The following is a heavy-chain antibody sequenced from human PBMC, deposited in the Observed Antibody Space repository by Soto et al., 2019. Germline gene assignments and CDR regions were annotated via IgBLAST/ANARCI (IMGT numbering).Heavy chain of an antibody. J-gene: IGHJ4*02. V-gene: IGHV4-39*01. CDR3: ARRSSSGWFFDY. CDR2: IYYGGST. Sequence: QLQLQESGPGLVKPSETLSLTCTVSGASISSSSYYWGWIRQSPGKGLEWIGTIYYGGSTSYNPSLKSRVTISVDTSKNQFSLKLSSVTAADTALYYCARRSSSGWFFDYWGQGTLVTVSS. CDR1: GASISSSSYY. D-gene: IGHD6-13*01.